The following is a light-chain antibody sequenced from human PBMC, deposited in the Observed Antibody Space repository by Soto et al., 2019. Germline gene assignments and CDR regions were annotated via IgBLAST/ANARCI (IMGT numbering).Light chain of an antibody. J-gene: IGLJ2*01. CDR3: SSYTSTSTPVV. CDR1: SSDIGYYNF. V-gene: IGLV2-14*01. Sequence: QSVLTQPASVSGSPGQSITISCTGTSSDIGYYNFVSWYQQHPGKAPKLMIYEVRNRPSGVSNRFSGSKSGNTASLTISGLQAEDEADYYCSSYTSTSTPVVFGGGTKLTVL. CDR2: EVR.